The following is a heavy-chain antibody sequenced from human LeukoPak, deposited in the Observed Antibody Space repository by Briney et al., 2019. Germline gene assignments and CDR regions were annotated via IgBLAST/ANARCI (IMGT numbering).Heavy chain of an antibody. D-gene: IGHD3-3*01. CDR2: IIPIFGTA. Sequence: GASVKVSCKASGGTFSSYAISWVRQAPGQGLEWMGGIIPIFGTANYAQKFQGRVTITADESTSTAYMELSSLRSEDTAVYHCARDYNPAPYYDFWSGGFDPWGQGTLVTVSS. CDR3: ARDYNPAPYYDFWSGGFDP. V-gene: IGHV1-69*13. CDR1: GGTFSSYA. J-gene: IGHJ5*02.